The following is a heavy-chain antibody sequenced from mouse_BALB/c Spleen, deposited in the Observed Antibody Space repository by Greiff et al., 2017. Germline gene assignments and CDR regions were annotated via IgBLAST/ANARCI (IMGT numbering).Heavy chain of an antibody. CDR2: ISSGGGST. Sequence: EVKLVESGGGLVKPGGSLKLSCAASGFAFSSYDMSWVRQTPEKRLEWVAYISSGGGSTYYPDTVKGRFTISRDNAKNTLYLQMSSLKSEDTAMYYCARHGGLDSSYAMDYWGQGTSVTVSS. J-gene: IGHJ4*01. D-gene: IGHD3-2*01. CDR1: GFAFSSYD. CDR3: ARHGGLDSSYAMDY. V-gene: IGHV5-12-1*01.